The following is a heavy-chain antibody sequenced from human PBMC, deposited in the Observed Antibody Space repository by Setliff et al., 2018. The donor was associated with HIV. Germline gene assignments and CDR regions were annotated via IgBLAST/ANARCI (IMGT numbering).Heavy chain of an antibody. CDR2: IYYTENT. J-gene: IGHJ1*01. Sequence: PSETLSLTCTVSGGSITNSNYYWGWFRQPPGKGLEWIGAIYYTENTYYNPSLKSRVTLSVKTSKNQFSLKLNSVTAADTAVYYCARDSNAPYFQHWGQGTLVTVSS. CDR3: ARDSNAPYFQH. D-gene: IGHD1-1*01. V-gene: IGHV4-39*07. CDR1: GGSITNSNYY.